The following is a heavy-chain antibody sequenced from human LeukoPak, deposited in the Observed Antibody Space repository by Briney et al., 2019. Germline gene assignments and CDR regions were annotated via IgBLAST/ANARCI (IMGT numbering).Heavy chain of an antibody. CDR2: IYYSGST. D-gene: IGHD5-18*01. V-gene: IGHV4-59*08. CDR1: GGSISSYY. J-gene: IGHJ4*02. Sequence: SETLSLTCTVSGGSISSYYWSWIRQPPGKGLEWIGYIYYSGSTNYNPSLKSRVTISVDTSKNQFSLKLSSVTAADTAVYYCARVDYVDTAMAIHYWGQGTLVTVSS. CDR3: ARVDYVDTAMAIHY.